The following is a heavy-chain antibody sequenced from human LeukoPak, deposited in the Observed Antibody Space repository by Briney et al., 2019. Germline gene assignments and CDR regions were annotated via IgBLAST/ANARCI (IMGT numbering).Heavy chain of an antibody. Sequence: RSGGSLRLSCAASGFTFSDYYMSWIRQAPGKGLEWVSYISSSGSTIYYADSVKGRFTISRDNAKTSLYLQMNSLRAEDTAVYYCARAPQPSEFTTVVTHPLDYWGQGTLVTVSS. CDR3: ARAPQPSEFTTVVTHPLDY. CDR1: GFTFSDYY. V-gene: IGHV3-11*01. J-gene: IGHJ4*02. D-gene: IGHD4-23*01. CDR2: ISSSGSTI.